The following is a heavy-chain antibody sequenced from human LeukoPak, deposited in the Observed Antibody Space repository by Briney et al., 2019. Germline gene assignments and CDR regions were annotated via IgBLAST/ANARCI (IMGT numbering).Heavy chain of an antibody. D-gene: IGHD3-16*01. Sequence: SETLSLTCTVSGGSISSGGYYWSWIRQHPGKGLEWIGYIYYSGSTYYNPSLKSRVTISVDTSKNQFSLKLSSVTAADTAVYYCARDRRGMTYFDYWGQGTLVTVSS. CDR2: IYYSGST. CDR3: ARDRRGMTYFDY. V-gene: IGHV4-31*03. J-gene: IGHJ4*02. CDR1: GGSISSGGYY.